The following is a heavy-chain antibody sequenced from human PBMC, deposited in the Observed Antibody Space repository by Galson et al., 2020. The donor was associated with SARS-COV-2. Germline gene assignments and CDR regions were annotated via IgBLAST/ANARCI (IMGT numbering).Heavy chain of an antibody. D-gene: IGHD6-13*01. V-gene: IGHV3-23*01. CDR2: LSGSGHST. CDR1: GFTFYNYA. CDR3: AKVFPEAAGAPDY. Sequence: GGSLRLSCSASGFTFYNYAMSWVRQAPGKGLEWVSGLSGSGHSTYYADSVKGRFTISRDNSKNTVYLHMSSLRVEDTAIYYCAKVFPEAAGAPDYWAQGTLVTVSS. J-gene: IGHJ4*02.